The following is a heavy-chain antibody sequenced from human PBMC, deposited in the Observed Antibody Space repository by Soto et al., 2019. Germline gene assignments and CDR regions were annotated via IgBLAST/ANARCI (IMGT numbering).Heavy chain of an antibody. CDR2: ISGSGGST. CDR3: AKPRDGSGSYYEYYFDY. D-gene: IGHD3-10*01. CDR1: GFTFSSYA. V-gene: IGHV3-23*01. J-gene: IGHJ4*02. Sequence: GGSLRLSCAASGFTFSSYAMSWVRQAPGKGLEWVSAISGSGGSTYYADSVKGRFTISRDNSKNTLYLQMNSLRAEETAVYYCAKPRDGSGSYYEYYFDYWGQGTLVTVSS.